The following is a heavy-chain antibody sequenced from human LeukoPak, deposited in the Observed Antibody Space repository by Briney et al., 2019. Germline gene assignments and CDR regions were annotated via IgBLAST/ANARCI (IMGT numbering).Heavy chain of an antibody. V-gene: IGHV3-74*01. J-gene: IGHJ6*03. CDR3: AKKGPRGYCSSTSCSEDYYYYMDV. Sequence: PGGSLRLSCAASGFPLSNYWMHWVRQTPGKGLVWVSRINPDGTTTSYADSAKGRFTISRDNSKNTLYLQMNSLRAEDTAVYYCAKKGPRGYCSSTSCSEDYYYYMDVWGKGTTVTVSS. CDR1: GFPLSNYW. D-gene: IGHD2-2*01. CDR2: INPDGTTT.